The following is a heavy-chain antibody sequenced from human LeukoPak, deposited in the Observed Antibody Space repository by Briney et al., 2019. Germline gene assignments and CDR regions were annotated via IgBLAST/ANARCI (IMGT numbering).Heavy chain of an antibody. CDR3: ARDSSGWYHRGFDY. J-gene: IGHJ4*02. CDR2: INHSGST. D-gene: IGHD6-19*01. V-gene: IGHV4-34*01. Sequence: SETLSLTCAVYGGSFSGYYWSWIRQPPGKGLEWIGEINHSGSTNYNPSLKSRVTISVDTSKNQFSLKLSSVTAADTAVYYCARDSSGWYHRGFDYWGQGTLVTVS. CDR1: GGSFSGYY.